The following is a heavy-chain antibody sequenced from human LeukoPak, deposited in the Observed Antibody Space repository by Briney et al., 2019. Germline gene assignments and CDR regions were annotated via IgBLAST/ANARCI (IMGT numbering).Heavy chain of an antibody. J-gene: IGHJ4*02. V-gene: IGHV4-59*01. D-gene: IGHD1-26*01. CDR3: ARATYVVGATFDY. CDR2: IYYSGST. Sequence: SETLSLTCTVSGGSISSYYWSWIRQPPGKGLEWIGYIYYSGSTDYNPSLKSRVTISVDTSKNQFSLKLSSATAADTAVYYCARATYVVGATFDYWGQGTLVTVSS. CDR1: GGSISSYY.